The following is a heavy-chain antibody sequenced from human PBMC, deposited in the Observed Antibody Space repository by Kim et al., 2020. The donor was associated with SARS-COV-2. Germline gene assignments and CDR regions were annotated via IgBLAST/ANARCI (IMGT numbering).Heavy chain of an antibody. CDR3: ARDQVGGYGESYYYYYGMDV. V-gene: IGHV3-33*01. Sequence: GGSLRLSCAASGFTFSSYGMHWVRQAPGKGLEWVAVIWYDGSNKYYADSVKGRFTISRDNSKNTLYLQMNSLRAEDTAVYYCARDQVGGYGESYYYYYGMDVWGQGTTVTVSS. CDR1: GFTFSSYG. J-gene: IGHJ6*02. CDR2: IWYDGSNK. D-gene: IGHD1-26*01.